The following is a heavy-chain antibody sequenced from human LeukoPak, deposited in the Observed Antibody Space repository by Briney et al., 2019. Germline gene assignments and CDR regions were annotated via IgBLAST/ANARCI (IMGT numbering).Heavy chain of an antibody. V-gene: IGHV3-30*02. J-gene: IGHJ6*03. CDR1: GFTFSSYG. Sequence: GGSLRLSCAASGFTFSSYGMHWVRQAPGKGLEWVAFIRYDGSNKYYADSVKGRFTISRDNSKNTLYLQMNSLRAEDTAVYYCAKDWQQLVRYYYYYMDVWGKGTTVTTSS. CDR2: IRYDGSNK. D-gene: IGHD6-13*01. CDR3: AKDWQQLVRYYYYYMDV.